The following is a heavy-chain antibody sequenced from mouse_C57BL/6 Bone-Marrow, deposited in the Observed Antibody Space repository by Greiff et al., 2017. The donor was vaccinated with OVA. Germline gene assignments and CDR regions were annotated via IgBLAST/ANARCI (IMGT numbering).Heavy chain of an antibody. V-gene: IGHV1-50*01. J-gene: IGHJ2*01. CDR2: IDPSDSYT. CDR1: GYTFTSYW. CDR3: ARRIFFYCDY. Sequence: QVQLQQPGAELVKPGASVKLSCKASGYTFTSYWMQWVKQRPGQGLEWIGEIDPSDSYTNYNQKFKGKATLTVDTSSSTAYMQLSSLTSEDSAVYYCARRIFFYCDYWGQGTTLTVSS.